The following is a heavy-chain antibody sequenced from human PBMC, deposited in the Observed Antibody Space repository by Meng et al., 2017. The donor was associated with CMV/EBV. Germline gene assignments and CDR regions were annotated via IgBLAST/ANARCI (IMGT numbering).Heavy chain of an antibody. CDR3: ARGAAAHLGYYYYGMDV. J-gene: IGHJ6*02. D-gene: IGHD6-13*01. Sequence: SETLSLTCTVSGGSVSSGSYYWSWIRQPPGKGLEWIGYIYYSGSTNYNPSLKSRVTISVDTSRNQFSLKLSSVTAADTAVYYCARGAAAHLGYYYYGMDVWGQGTTVTVSS. V-gene: IGHV4-61*01. CDR2: IYYSGST. CDR1: GGSVSSGSYY.